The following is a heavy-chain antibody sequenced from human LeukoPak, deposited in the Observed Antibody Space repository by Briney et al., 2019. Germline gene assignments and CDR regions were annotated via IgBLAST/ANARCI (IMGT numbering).Heavy chain of an antibody. Sequence: ASVKVSCKASGYTFTSYAMHWVRQAPGQRLEWMGWINAGNGNTEYSQKFQGRVTITRDTSASTAYMELSSLRSEDTAVYYCARGQYYDFWSGYFYDAFDIWGQGTMVTVSS. D-gene: IGHD3-3*01. CDR3: ARGQYYDFWSGYFYDAFDI. CDR1: GYTFTSYA. CDR2: INAGNGNT. J-gene: IGHJ3*02. V-gene: IGHV1-3*01.